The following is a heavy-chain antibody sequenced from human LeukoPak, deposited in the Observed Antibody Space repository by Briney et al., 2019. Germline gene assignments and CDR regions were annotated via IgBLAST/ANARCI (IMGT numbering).Heavy chain of an antibody. J-gene: IGHJ4*02. CDR3: TRGYDTSGWLFDY. CDR2: IRSKAYGGTA. D-gene: IGHD6-19*01. Sequence: GGSLRLSCRTFGFPFGDYGMSWFRQAPGKGLEWVSHIRSKAYGGTAEYVTSVKGRFIISRDDSKSIAHLQMGSLKTEDTAVYFCTRGYDTSGWLFDYWGQGTLVTVSS. CDR1: GFPFGDYG. V-gene: IGHV3-49*03.